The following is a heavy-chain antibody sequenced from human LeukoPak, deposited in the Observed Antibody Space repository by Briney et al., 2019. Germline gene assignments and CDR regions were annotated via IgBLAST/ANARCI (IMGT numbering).Heavy chain of an antibody. CDR3: AKGHRLYNWFDP. CDR2: IRCSGGST. V-gene: IGHV3-23*01. D-gene: IGHD1-14*01. J-gene: IGHJ5*02. CDR1: GFTFSSYA. Sequence: PGGSLTLTCAASGFTFSSYAMSWVSPAAGRGLGWVSAIRCSGGSTFHADSVKGRCTISRDNSKNTLYLQMSSLRAEDTAVYYCAKGHRLYNWFDPWGQGTLVTVSS.